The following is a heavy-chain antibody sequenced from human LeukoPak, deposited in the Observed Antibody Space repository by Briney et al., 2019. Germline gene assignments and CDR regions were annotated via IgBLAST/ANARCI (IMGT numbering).Heavy chain of an antibody. CDR1: GFTFSSYA. CDR3: AKDRGPSSSWPKYYFDY. J-gene: IGHJ4*02. D-gene: IGHD6-13*01. CDR2: ISGSGGST. Sequence: GGSLRLSCAASGFTFSSYAMSWVRQAPGKGLEWVSAISGSGGSTYYADSVKGRFTISRDNSKNTLYLQMNSLRAEDTAVYYCAKDRGPSSSWPKYYFDYWGQGTLVTVSS. V-gene: IGHV3-23*01.